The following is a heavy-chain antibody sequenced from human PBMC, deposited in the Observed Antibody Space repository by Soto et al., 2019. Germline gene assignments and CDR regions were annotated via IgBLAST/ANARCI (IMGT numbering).Heavy chain of an antibody. V-gene: IGHV3-23*01. CDR3: AKPGYCSGGSCYHQHSPFDY. Sequence: GGSLRLSCAASGFTFSSYAMSWVRQAPGKGLEWVSAISGSGGSTYYADSVKGRFTISRDNSRNTLYLQMNSLRAEDTAVYYCAKPGYCSGGSCYHQHSPFDYWGQGTLVTVSS. J-gene: IGHJ4*02. D-gene: IGHD2-15*01. CDR2: ISGSGGST. CDR1: GFTFSSYA.